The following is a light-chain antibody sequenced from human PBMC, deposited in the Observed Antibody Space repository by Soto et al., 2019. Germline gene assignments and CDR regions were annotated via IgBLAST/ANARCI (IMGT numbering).Light chain of an antibody. CDR3: CSYAGSSTFG. Sequence: QSALTQPASVSGSPGQSITISCTGTSSDVGGYNYVSWYQQHPGKAPKLMIYEGSKWPSGVSNRFSGSKSGNTASLTISGLQAEDEADYYCCSYAGSSTFGFGGGTKVTVL. CDR2: EGS. CDR1: SSDVGGYNY. J-gene: IGLJ2*01. V-gene: IGLV2-23*03.